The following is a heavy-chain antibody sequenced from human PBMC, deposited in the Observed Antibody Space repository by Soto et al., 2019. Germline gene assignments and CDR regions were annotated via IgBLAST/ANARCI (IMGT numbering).Heavy chain of an antibody. J-gene: IGHJ6*02. V-gene: IGHV1-69*01. CDR3: ARDSARGIAARQWGYYCGMDV. CDR2: IIPIFGTA. D-gene: IGHD6-6*01. Sequence: QVQLVQSGAEVKKPGSSVKVSCKASGGTFSSYAISWVRQAPGQGLEWMGGIIPIFGTANYAQKFQGRVTITADESTSTAYMELSSLRSEDTAVYYCARDSARGIAARQWGYYCGMDVWGQGTTVTVSS. CDR1: GGTFSSYA.